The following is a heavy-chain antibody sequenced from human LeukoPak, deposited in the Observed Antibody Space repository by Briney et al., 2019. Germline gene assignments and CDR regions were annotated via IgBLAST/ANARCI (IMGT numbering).Heavy chain of an antibody. Sequence: GGSLRLSCAASKFTFSNYWMSWVRQAPGKGLEWVANIKQDGSEKYYVDSVKGRFTISRDNAKNSLYLQMNSLRAEDTAVYYCAELGITMIGGVWGKGTTVTISS. CDR2: IKQDGSEK. CDR3: AELGITMIGGV. D-gene: IGHD3-10*02. V-gene: IGHV3-7*01. CDR1: KFTFSNYW. J-gene: IGHJ6*04.